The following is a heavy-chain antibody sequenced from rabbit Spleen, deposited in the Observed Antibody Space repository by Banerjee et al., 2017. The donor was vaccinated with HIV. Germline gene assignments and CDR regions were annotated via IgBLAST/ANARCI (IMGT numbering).Heavy chain of an antibody. V-gene: IGHV1S40*01. J-gene: IGHJ6*01. CDR1: GISFSSGYD. CDR3: ARDTSSSFSSYGMDL. D-gene: IGHD1-1*01. CDR2: IATGIDVP. Sequence: QSLEESGGGLVQPEGSLALTCKASGISFSSGYDMCWVRQAPGKGLEWIACIATGIDVPYYASWAKGRFTISKTSSTTVTLQMTRLTAADTATYFCARDTSSSFSSYGMDLWGQGTLVTVS.